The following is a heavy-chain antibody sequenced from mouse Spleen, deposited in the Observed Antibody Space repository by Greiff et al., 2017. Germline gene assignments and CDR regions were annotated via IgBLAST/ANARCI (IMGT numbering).Heavy chain of an antibody. Sequence: EVQLVESGGGLVKPGGSLKLSCAASGFTFSSYAMSWVRQTPEKRLEWVATISSGGSYTYYPDSVKGRFTISRDNAKNTLYLQMSSLRSEDTAMYYCARQGWEHFDYWGQGTTLTVSS. J-gene: IGHJ2*01. D-gene: IGHD1-1*02. CDR1: GFTFSSYA. CDR2: ISSGGSYT. V-gene: IGHV5-9-3*01. CDR3: ARQGWEHFDY.